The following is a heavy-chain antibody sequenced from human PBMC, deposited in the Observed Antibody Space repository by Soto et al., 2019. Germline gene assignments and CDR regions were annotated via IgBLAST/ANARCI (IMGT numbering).Heavy chain of an antibody. V-gene: IGHV2-5*01. J-gene: IGHJ4*02. CDR3: AHSDGGYEIIYFDF. CDR2: IYYNDDR. Sequence: GSGRTLGNPTKTLTLTCTFSGFSFTTAGVAVGWIRQTPGGALEWLTLIYYNDDRRFSPSLKTRLTITGDTSKNQVVLSLTNVDPGDTATYFCAHSDGGYEIIYFDFWGQGIPVTVSS. D-gene: IGHD5-12*01. CDR1: GFSFTTAGVA.